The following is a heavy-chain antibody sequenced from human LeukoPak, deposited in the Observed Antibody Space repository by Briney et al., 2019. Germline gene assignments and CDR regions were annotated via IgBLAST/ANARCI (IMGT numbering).Heavy chain of an antibody. V-gene: IGHV1-58*01. CDR3: AAEAAYYYDSRDAFDV. D-gene: IGHD3-22*01. CDR1: GFTFTSSA. Sequence: SEKVSCKASGFTFTSSAVQWVRQARGQRLEWIGWIVAGSGNTNYAQKFQERVTITRDMSTSLVYMELSSLRSEDTAVYYCAAEAAYYYDSRDAFDVWGQGTMVTAST. CDR2: IVAGSGNT. J-gene: IGHJ3*01.